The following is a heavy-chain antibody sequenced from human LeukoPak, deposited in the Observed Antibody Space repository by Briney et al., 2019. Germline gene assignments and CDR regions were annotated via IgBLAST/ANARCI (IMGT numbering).Heavy chain of an antibody. V-gene: IGHV3-66*01. CDR3: ARSFYGSGGYYYYYYYMDV. Sequence: QSGGSLRLSCGASGFTFSSYWMHWVRQAPGKGLEWVSVIYSGGSTYYADSVKGRFTISRDNSKNTLYLQMNSLRAEDTAVYYCARSFYGSGGYYYYYYYMDVWGKGTTVTISS. CDR1: GFTFSSYW. D-gene: IGHD3-10*01. CDR2: IYSGGST. J-gene: IGHJ6*03.